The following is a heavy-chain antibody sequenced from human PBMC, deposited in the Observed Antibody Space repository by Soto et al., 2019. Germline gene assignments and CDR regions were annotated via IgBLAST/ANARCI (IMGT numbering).Heavy chain of an antibody. J-gene: IGHJ4*02. Sequence: GGSLRLSCAASGFTFSSYAMSWVRQAPGQGLEWVSSISGSINSTYYADSVRGRFTISRDNSKNTLYLQMNSLRAEDTAVYYCAKTYHFWSVDYWGQGTLVTVSS. CDR2: ISGSINST. D-gene: IGHD3-3*01. V-gene: IGHV3-23*01. CDR1: GFTFSSYA. CDR3: AKTYHFWSVDY.